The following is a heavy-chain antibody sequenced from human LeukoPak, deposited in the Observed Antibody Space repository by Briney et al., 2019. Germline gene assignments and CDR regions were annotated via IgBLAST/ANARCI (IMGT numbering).Heavy chain of an antibody. D-gene: IGHD3-16*01. CDR3: VRDPNWGNDH. Sequence: GGSLRLSCAASGFTFSSYWMNWVRQAPGKGLVWVSRIASDGSSTTYADSVKGRFSISRDNAKSTLYLQMNSLRAEDTAVYYCVRDPNWGNDHWGQGVLVAVSS. CDR2: IASDGSST. V-gene: IGHV3-74*01. J-gene: IGHJ4*02. CDR1: GFTFSSYW.